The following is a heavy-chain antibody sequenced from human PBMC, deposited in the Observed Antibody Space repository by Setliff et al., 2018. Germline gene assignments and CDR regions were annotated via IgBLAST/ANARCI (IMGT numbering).Heavy chain of an antibody. J-gene: IGHJ6*03. Sequence: TLSLTCTVSGDSISSRRSYWGWFRQPAGKGLEWIGQIYTSWSTNYNPSLKSRVTISLDTSKNQFSLSLSSVTAADPAVYYCARMSGFQYMDVWGKGTTVTVSS. CDR3: ARMSGFQYMDV. D-gene: IGHD3-3*01. CDR1: GDSISSRRSY. CDR2: IYTSWST. V-gene: IGHV4-61*09.